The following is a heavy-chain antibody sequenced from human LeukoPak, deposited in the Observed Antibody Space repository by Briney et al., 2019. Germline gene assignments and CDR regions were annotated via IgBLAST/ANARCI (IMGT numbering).Heavy chain of an antibody. D-gene: IGHD3-10*01. V-gene: IGHV3-74*01. Sequence: GGSLRLSCAASGFTFSSYWMHWVRQAPGKGRVWVSRINSDGSSTSYADSVKGRFTISRDNAKNTLYLQMNSLRAEDTAVYYCAGGIRGVYSGDYFDYWGQGTLVTVSS. CDR3: AGGIRGVYSGDYFDY. CDR2: INSDGSST. CDR1: GFTFSSYW. J-gene: IGHJ4*02.